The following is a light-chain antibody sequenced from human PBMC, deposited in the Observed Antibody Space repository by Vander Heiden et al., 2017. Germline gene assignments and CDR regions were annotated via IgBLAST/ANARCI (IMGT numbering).Light chain of an antibody. J-gene: IGLJ3*02. CDR1: SSNIGAGYD. CDR3: QSSDSSLSGYWV. V-gene: IGLV1-40*01. Sequence: QSVLTQPPSVSGAPGQRVTISCTGSSSNIGAGYDVHWYQQLPGTAPKLLIFVNSNRPSGVPDRFSCSKSGTSASLAITGLQAEDEADDYCQSSDSSLSGYWVFGGGTKLTVL. CDR2: VNS.